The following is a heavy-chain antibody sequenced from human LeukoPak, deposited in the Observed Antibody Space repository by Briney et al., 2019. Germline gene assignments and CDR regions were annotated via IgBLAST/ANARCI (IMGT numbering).Heavy chain of an antibody. J-gene: IGHJ4*02. CDR3: TQGGTKAYS. CDR1: GFTFSNVW. CDR2: IKSKTDGGTT. D-gene: IGHD3-16*01. Sequence: PGGSLRLSCAASGFTFSNVWMNWVRRAPGKGLEWVGRIKSKTDGGTTDYAAPVKGRFIISRDDSEKTLSLQMNSLKSEDTAVYYCTQGGTKAYSWGQGTLVTVSS. V-gene: IGHV3-15*01.